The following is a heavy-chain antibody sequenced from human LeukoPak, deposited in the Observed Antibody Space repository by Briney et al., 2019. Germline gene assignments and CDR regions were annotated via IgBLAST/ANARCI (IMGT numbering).Heavy chain of an antibody. Sequence: ASVKVSCKASGYIFTGYYIHWVRQAPGQGREWMGWINPDSGGANYAQKLQGRVTMTRDTSITTAYMELSSLRSDDTAVYYCARDSYSSSSRRGFDYWGQGTLVTVSS. D-gene: IGHD6-13*01. J-gene: IGHJ4*02. CDR2: INPDSGGA. CDR1: GYIFTGYY. CDR3: ARDSYSSSSRRGFDY. V-gene: IGHV1-2*02.